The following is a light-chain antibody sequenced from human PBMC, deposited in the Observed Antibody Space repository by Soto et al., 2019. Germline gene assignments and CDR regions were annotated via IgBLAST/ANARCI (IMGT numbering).Light chain of an antibody. Sequence: EIVLTQSPATLSLSPGERATLSCRASQRVSSSSLAWYQHKPGQSPRLLIFGVSSRATDIPDRFSGSGSGTDFTLTINRLEPEDFAVYYCQQRSNWPPSFGQGTRLEIK. CDR1: QRVSSSS. CDR2: GVS. CDR3: QQRSNWPPS. V-gene: IGKV3D-20*02. J-gene: IGKJ5*01.